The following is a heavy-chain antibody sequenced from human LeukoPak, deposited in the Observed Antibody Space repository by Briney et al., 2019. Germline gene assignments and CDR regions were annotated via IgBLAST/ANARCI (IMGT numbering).Heavy chain of an antibody. CDR1: GGSISSSSYY. CDR3: ARQVVVPAAMMGYYHYYGMDV. D-gene: IGHD2-2*01. Sequence: PSETLSLTCTVSGGSISSSSYYWGWIRQPPGKGLEWIGSIYYSGSTYYNPSLKSRVTISVDTSKNQFSLKLSSVTAADTAVYYCARQVVVPAAMMGYYHYYGMDVWGQGTTVTVSS. V-gene: IGHV4-39*01. CDR2: IYYSGST. J-gene: IGHJ6*02.